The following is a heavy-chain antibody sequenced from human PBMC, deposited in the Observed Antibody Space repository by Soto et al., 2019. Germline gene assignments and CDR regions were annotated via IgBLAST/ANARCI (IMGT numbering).Heavy chain of an antibody. CDR3: ARHHAVVVVAATYLGY. Sequence: SETLSLTCTVSGGSISSSSYYWGWIRQPPGKGLEWIGSIYYSGSTYYNPSLKSRVTISVDTSKNQFSLKLSSVTAADTAVYYCARHHAVVVVAATYLGYWGQGTLVTVSS. CDR1: GGSISSSSYY. D-gene: IGHD2-15*01. V-gene: IGHV4-39*01. J-gene: IGHJ4*02. CDR2: IYYSGST.